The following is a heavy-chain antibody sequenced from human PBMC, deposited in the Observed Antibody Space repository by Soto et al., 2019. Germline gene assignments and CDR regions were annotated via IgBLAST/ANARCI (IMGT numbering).Heavy chain of an antibody. D-gene: IGHD3-3*01. CDR3: ARLKGDFWSGYYIYGMDV. CDR2: IYYSGST. Sequence: SETLSLTCTVSGGSISSSSYYWGWIRQPPGKGLEWIGSIYYSGSTYYNPSLKSRVTISVDTSKNQFSLKLSSVTAADTAAYYCARLKGDFWSGYYIYGMDVWGQGTTVT. J-gene: IGHJ6*02. V-gene: IGHV4-39*01. CDR1: GGSISSSSYY.